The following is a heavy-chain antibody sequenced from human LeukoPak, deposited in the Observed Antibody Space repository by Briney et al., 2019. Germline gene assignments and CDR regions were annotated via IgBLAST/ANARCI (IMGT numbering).Heavy chain of an antibody. CDR3: ARARNDYGDYVFDF. D-gene: IGHD4-17*01. V-gene: IGHV3-21*01. CDR1: GFTFSIYS. J-gene: IGHJ4*02. Sequence: GGSLRLSCAASGFTFSIYSMNWVRQAPGKGLEWVSSSSSSSSYIYYADSLKGRFTISRDNAKNSLYLQMNSLRAEDTAVYYCARARNDYGDYVFDFWGQGTLVTASS. CDR2: SSSSSSYI.